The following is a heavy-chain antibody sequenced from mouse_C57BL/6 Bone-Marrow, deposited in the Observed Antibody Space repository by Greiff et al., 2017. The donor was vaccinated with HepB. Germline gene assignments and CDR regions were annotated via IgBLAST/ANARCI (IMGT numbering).Heavy chain of an antibody. D-gene: IGHD2-4*01. V-gene: IGHV5-4*03. Sequence: VMLVESGGGLVKPGGSLKLSCAASGFTFSSYAMSWVRQTPEKRLEWVATISDGGSYTYYPDNVKGRFTISRDNAKNNLYLQMSHLKSEDTAMYYCARVIYDDYDGDYFDYWGQGTTLTVSS. CDR1: GFTFSSYA. CDR2: ISDGGSYT. CDR3: ARVIYDDYDGDYFDY. J-gene: IGHJ2*01.